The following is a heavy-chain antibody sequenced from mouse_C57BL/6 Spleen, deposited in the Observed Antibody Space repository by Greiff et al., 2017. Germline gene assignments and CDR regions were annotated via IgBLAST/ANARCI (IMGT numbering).Heavy chain of an antibody. CDR3: ARWGDGYYTY. CDR1: GYTFTSYW. D-gene: IGHD2-3*01. J-gene: IGHJ3*01. Sequence: QVQLQQPGAELVMPGASVKLSCKASGYTFTSYWMHWVKQRPGQGLEWIGELDPSDSYTNYNQKFKGKSTLTVDKSSSTAYMQLSSLTSEDSAVYYCARWGDGYYTYWGQGTLVTVSA. CDR2: LDPSDSYT. V-gene: IGHV1-69*01.